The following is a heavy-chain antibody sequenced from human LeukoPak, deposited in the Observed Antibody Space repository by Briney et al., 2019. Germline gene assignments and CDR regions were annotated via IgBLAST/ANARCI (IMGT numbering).Heavy chain of an antibody. D-gene: IGHD2-8*02. CDR3: AKDQRPPLYWVFDY. V-gene: IGHV3-23*01. J-gene: IGHJ4*02. Sequence: PGGSLRLSCAASGFTFSSYAMSWVRQAPGRGLDWVSAISGSGGSTYYADSVKGRFTISRDNSKNTLYLQMNSLRAEDTAVYYCAKDQRPPLYWVFDYWGQGTLVTVSS. CDR1: GFTFSSYA. CDR2: ISGSGGST.